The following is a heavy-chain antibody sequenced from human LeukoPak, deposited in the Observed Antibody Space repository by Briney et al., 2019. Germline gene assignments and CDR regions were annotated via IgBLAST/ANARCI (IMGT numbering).Heavy chain of an antibody. Sequence: ASVKVSCKASGYTFTGYYMHWVRQAPGQGLEWMGRINPNSGGTNYAQKFQGRVTMTRDTSISTAYMELSRLRSEDTAVYYCARGPTQAAYYYDSSGYYPPLDYWGQGTLVTVSS. V-gene: IGHV1-2*06. CDR2: INPNSGGT. CDR1: GYTFTGYY. D-gene: IGHD3-22*01. J-gene: IGHJ4*02. CDR3: ARGPTQAAYYYDSSGYYPPLDY.